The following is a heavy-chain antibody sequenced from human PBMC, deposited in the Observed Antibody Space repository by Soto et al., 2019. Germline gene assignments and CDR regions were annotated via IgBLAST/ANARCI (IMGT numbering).Heavy chain of an antibody. D-gene: IGHD7-27*01. J-gene: IGHJ3*02. Sequence: PGGALSLTCAASGLTYISYAMHWVRQAPGKGLEYVSAISSNGGSTYYANSVKGRFTISRDNSKNTLYLQMGSLRAEDMAVYYCARALGYAFDIWGQGTMVTVSS. CDR3: ARALGYAFDI. CDR2: ISSNGGST. CDR1: GLTYISYA. V-gene: IGHV3-64*01.